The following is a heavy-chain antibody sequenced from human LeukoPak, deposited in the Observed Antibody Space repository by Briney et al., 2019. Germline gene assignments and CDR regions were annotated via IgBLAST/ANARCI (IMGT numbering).Heavy chain of an antibody. V-gene: IGHV1-18*01. CDR3: ARVRRYYDILTGYYGGGDY. CDR2: ISAYNGNT. Sequence: GASVKVSCKASGYTFTSYGISWVRQAPGQGLEWMGWISAYNGNTNYAQKLQGRVTMTTDTSTSTAYMELRSLRSDDTAVYYCARVRRYYDILTGYYGGGDYWGQGTLVTVSS. D-gene: IGHD3-9*01. CDR1: GYTFTSYG. J-gene: IGHJ4*02.